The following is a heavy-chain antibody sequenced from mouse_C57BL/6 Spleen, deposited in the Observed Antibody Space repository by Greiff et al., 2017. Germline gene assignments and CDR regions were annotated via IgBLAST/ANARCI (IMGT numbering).Heavy chain of an antibody. CDR1: GYTFTDYE. Sequence: VQLQQSGAELVRPGTSVTLSCKASGYTFTDYEMHWVKQTPVHGLEWIGAIDPETGGTAYNQKFKGKAILTADKSSSTAYMELRSLTSEDSAVYYCTRSRDGTPFDYWGQGTTLTVSS. V-gene: IGHV1-15*01. D-gene: IGHD4-1*01. CDR3: TRSRDGTPFDY. CDR2: IDPETGGT. J-gene: IGHJ2*01.